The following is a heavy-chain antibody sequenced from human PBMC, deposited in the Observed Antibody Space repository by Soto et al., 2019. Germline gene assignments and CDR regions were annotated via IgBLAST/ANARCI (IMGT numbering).Heavy chain of an antibody. Sequence: PVEPLRICCRGSGYSFTGYWIGWVRQMPGKGLEWMGIIYPGDSDTRYSPSFQGQVTISADKSISTAYLQWSSLKASDTAMYYCARHPRSGSYYVLDYWGQGTLVTVSS. D-gene: IGHD1-26*01. V-gene: IGHV5-51*01. CDR2: IYPGDSDT. CDR3: ARHPRSGSYYVLDY. J-gene: IGHJ4*02. CDR1: GYSFTGYW.